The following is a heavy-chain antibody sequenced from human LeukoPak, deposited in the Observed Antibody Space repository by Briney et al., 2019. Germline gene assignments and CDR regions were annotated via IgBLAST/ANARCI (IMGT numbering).Heavy chain of an antibody. Sequence: ASVKVSCKASGYTHYMHWVRPAPGQGLEWMGIISPSGGSTDYAQKFKGRVTMTRDTSTTTVYMDLSSLTSEDTAVYYCATLGDGSSDIDYWGQGTLVTVSS. CDR2: ISPSGGST. CDR3: ATLGDGSSDIDY. CDR1: GYTHY. V-gene: IGHV1-46*01. D-gene: IGHD6-13*01. J-gene: IGHJ4*02.